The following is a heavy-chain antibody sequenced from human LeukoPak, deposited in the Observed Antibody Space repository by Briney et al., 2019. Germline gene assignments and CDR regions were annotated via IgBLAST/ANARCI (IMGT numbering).Heavy chain of an antibody. CDR1: GGTFSSYG. CDR3: ARELAALYDASDI. CDR2: IIPIFGTA. Sequence: SVKVSCKASGGTFSSYGISWVRQAPGQGLEWMGGIIPIFGTANCAQKFQGRVTITADESTSTAYMELSSLRSEDTAVYYCARELAALYDASDIWGQGTMVTVSS. V-gene: IGHV1-69*13. J-gene: IGHJ3*02. D-gene: IGHD6-25*01.